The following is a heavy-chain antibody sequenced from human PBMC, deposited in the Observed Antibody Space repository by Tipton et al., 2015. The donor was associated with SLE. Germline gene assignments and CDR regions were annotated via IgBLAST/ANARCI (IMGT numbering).Heavy chain of an antibody. CDR2: IFYSGST. CDR3: ARSRYSSSSYYYYYMDV. Sequence: TLSLTCTVSGGSISVYYWSWIRQPPGKGLEWIGYIFYSGSTNYNPTLKSRVTMSLDTTKNQFSLKLRSVTAADAAVYYCARSRYSSSSYYYYYMDVWGKGTTVTVSS. J-gene: IGHJ6*03. CDR1: GGSISVYY. V-gene: IGHV4-59*01. D-gene: IGHD6-6*01.